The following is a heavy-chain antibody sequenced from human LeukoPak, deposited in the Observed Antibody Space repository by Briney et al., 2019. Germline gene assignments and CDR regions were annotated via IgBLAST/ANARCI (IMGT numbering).Heavy chain of an antibody. CDR1: GYTFTSYG. CDR3: ARDSDYYDSQNGAFDI. D-gene: IGHD3-22*01. V-gene: IGHV1-18*01. J-gene: IGHJ3*02. CDR2: ISAYNGNT. Sequence: ASVKVSCKASGYTFTSYGISWVRQAPGQGHEWMGWISAYNGNTNYAQKLQGRVTMTTDTSTRTAYMELRSLRSDDTAVYYCARDSDYYDSQNGAFDIWGQGTMVTVSS.